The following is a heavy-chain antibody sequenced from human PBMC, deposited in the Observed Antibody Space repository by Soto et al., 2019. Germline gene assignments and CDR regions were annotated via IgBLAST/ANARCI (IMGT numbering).Heavy chain of an antibody. V-gene: IGHV4-39*07. CDR3: ARVSYSSYPRYYYYGMDV. J-gene: IGHJ6*02. CDR2: INNGGTT. Sequence: SETLSLTCTVSGGSISTTSFYWAWIRQPPGEGLEWIGSINNGGTTYYKSSPKSRVTISVDTSKNHFSLKLNSVTAADTAVYYFARVSYSSYPRYYYYGMDVWGQGTTVTVSS. CDR1: GGSISTTSFY. D-gene: IGHD6-6*01.